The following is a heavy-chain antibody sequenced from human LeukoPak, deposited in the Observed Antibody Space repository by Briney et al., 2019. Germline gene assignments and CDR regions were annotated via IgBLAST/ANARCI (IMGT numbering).Heavy chain of an antibody. CDR2: IKQDGSEK. Sequence: GGSLRLSCAASGFTFSRYWMSWVRQAPGKGLEWVANIKQDGSEKYYVDSVKGRFTISRDNAKNSLYLQMNSLRAEDTAVYYCARDWRVGSGWYWWVSYWGQGTLVTVSS. D-gene: IGHD6-19*01. CDR3: ARDWRVGSGWYWWVSY. J-gene: IGHJ4*02. V-gene: IGHV3-7*01. CDR1: GFTFSRYW.